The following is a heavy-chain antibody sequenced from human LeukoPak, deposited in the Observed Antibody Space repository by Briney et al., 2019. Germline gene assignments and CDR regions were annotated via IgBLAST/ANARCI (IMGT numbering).Heavy chain of an antibody. CDR1: GGTFSSYA. J-gene: IGHJ4*02. CDR3: ARGGDGYNYGGDY. CDR2: IIPIFGTA. Sequence: SVKVSCKASGGTFSSYAISWVRQAPGQGLEWMGGIIPIFGTANYAQRFQGRVTITADESTSTAYMELSSLRSEDTAVYYCARGGDGYNYGGDYWGQGTLVTVSS. V-gene: IGHV1-69*13. D-gene: IGHD5-24*01.